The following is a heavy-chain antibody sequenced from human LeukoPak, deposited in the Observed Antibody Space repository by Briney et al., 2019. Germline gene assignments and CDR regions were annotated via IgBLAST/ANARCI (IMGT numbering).Heavy chain of an antibody. CDR1: GFTFSTHS. V-gene: IGHV3-21*05. CDR2: INHDGNDI. D-gene: IGHD6-6*01. CDR3: AGDGTGALPGDAFDI. J-gene: IGHJ3*02. Sequence: GGSLRLSCAASGFTFSTHSMNWVRQAPGKGLEWVSYINHDGNDIYYGESVKGRFTISRDNAKNSLYLQIHTLRAEDTAVYYCAGDGTGALPGDAFDIWSQGTMVTVSS.